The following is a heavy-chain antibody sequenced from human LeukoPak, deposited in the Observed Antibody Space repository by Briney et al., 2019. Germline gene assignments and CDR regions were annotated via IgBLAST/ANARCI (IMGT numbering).Heavy chain of an antibody. Sequence: ASVKVSCKASGYTFTSYGISWVRQAPGQGLEWMGWISAYNGNTNYAQKLQGRVTMTTDTSTSTAYLELRSLRSDDTAVYYCASLGYSYGRSDYWGQGTLVTVSS. V-gene: IGHV1-18*01. CDR1: GYTFTSYG. CDR2: ISAYNGNT. D-gene: IGHD5-18*01. J-gene: IGHJ4*02. CDR3: ASLGYSYGRSDY.